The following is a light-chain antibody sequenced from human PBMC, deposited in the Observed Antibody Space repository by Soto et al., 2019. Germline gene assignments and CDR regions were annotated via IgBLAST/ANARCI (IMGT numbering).Light chain of an antibody. J-gene: IGKJ5*01. Sequence: EIVLTQSPATLSLSPGERATLSCRASQSVSSYLAWYQQKPGQAPRLLIYDASNRATGIPARFSGRGSGTDFTLTISSLEPEDFAVYYCQQRRNWPPTFGQGTRLEIK. CDR1: QSVSSY. CDR3: QQRRNWPPT. CDR2: DAS. V-gene: IGKV3-11*01.